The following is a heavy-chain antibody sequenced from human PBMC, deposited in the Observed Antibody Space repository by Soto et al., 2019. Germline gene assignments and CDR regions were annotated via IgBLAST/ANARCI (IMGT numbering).Heavy chain of an antibody. CDR2: ISGSGGST. J-gene: IGHJ6*02. CDR3: VVAAPYYYYYGMDV. V-gene: IGHV3-23*01. Sequence: GESLKISCAASGFTFSSYAMSWVRQAPGKGLEWVSAISGSGGSTYYADSVKGRFTISRDNSKNTLYLQMNSLRAEDTAVYYCVVAAPYYYYYGMDVWGQGTTVTVSS. CDR1: GFTFSSYA. D-gene: IGHD6-6*01.